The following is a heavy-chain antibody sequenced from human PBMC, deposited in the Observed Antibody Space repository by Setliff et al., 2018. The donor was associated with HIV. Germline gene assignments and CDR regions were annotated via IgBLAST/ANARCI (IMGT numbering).Heavy chain of an antibody. J-gene: IGHJ5*02. CDR3: ARSTYYFDSSGYKYNWFDP. CDR1: GGSIGSGGYY. CDR2: IYYSGST. Sequence: SETLSLTCTVSGGSIGSGGYYWSWIRQHPGKGLEWIGYIYYSGSTYYNPSFKRRLSISVDTSKNQFSLKLSSVTAADTAVYYCARSTYYFDSSGYKYNWFDPW. V-gene: IGHV4-31*03. D-gene: IGHD3-22*01.